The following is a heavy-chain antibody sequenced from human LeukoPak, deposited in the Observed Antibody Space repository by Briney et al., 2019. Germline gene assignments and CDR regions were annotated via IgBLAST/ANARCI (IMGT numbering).Heavy chain of an antibody. J-gene: IGHJ4*02. CDR3: ARVRGYYDSSGYDY. D-gene: IGHD3-22*01. CDR1: GGSISSYY. CDR2: IYYSGST. Sequence: KASETLSLTCIVSGGSISSYYWSWIRQPPGKGLEWIGHIYYSGSTNYNPALKSRVTISEDTSKNQISLKLSSVTAADTAVYYCARVRGYYDSSGYDYWGQGTLVTVSS. V-gene: IGHV4-59*01.